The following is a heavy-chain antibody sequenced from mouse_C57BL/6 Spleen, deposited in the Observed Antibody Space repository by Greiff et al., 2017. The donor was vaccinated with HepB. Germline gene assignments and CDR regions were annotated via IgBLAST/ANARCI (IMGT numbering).Heavy chain of an antibody. V-gene: IGHV5-17*01. CDR2: ISSGSSTI. Sequence: VQLQQSGGGLVKPGGSLKLSCAASGFTFSDYGMHWVRQAPEKGLEWVAYISSGSSTIYYADTVKGRFTISRDNAKNTLFLQMTSLRSEDTAMYYCARILAMDYWGQGTSVTVSS. CDR1: GFTFSDYG. CDR3: ARILAMDY. J-gene: IGHJ4*01.